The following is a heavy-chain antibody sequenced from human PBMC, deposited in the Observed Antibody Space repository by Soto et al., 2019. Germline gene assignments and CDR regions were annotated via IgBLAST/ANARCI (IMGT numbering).Heavy chain of an antibody. J-gene: IGHJ4*02. D-gene: IGHD2-15*01. CDR3: ARVYCSGGSCYGIDY. Sequence: SVKVSCKASGGTFSSYTISWVRQAPGQGLEWMGRIIPILGIANYAQKFQGRVTITADKSTSTAYMELSSLRSEDTAVYYCARVYCSGGSCYGIDYWGQGTQVTSPQ. CDR2: IIPILGIA. CDR1: GGTFSSYT. V-gene: IGHV1-69*02.